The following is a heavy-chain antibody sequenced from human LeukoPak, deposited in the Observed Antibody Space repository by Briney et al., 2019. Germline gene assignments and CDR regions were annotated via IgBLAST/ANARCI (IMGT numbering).Heavy chain of an antibody. V-gene: IGHV4-59*01. CDR2: IYYSGST. D-gene: IGHD5-18*01. Sequence: SETLSLTCTVSGGSISSYYWSWIRQPPGKGLEWIGYIYYSGSTNYNPSLKSRVTISVDTSKNQFSLKLSSVTAADTAVYYCAKGAGYSYGLDDAFDTWGQGTMVTVSS. CDR3: AKGAGYSYGLDDAFDT. CDR1: GGSISSYY. J-gene: IGHJ3*02.